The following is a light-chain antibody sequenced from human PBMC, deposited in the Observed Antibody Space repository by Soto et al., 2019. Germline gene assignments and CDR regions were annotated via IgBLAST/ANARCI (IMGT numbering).Light chain of an antibody. V-gene: IGKV3-20*01. CDR3: QHYGSSRPNT. CDR1: QNVSTSS. CDR2: GAS. Sequence: EVVLTQSPGTLSLSPGERATFSCRASQNVSTSSLAWYQQKPGQAPRLLIYGASSRATGISDRFSGGGSGTDFTLTISRLDHEDFAVYFCQHYGSSRPNTFGQGTKLEIK. J-gene: IGKJ2*01.